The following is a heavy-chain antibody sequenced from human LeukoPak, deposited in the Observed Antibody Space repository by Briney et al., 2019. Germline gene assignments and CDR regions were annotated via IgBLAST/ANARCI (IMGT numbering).Heavy chain of an antibody. D-gene: IGHD2-2*01. V-gene: IGHV4-34*01. CDR3: ARRTTDIVVVPAAGPRRFDP. CDR2: INHSGST. CDR1: GGSFSGYY. J-gene: IGHJ5*02. Sequence: PSETLSLTCAVYGGSFSGYYWSWIRQPPGKGLEWIGEINHSGSTNYNPSLKSRVTISVDTSKNQFSLKLGSVTAADTAVYYCARRTTDIVVVPAAGPRRFDPWGQGTLVTVSS.